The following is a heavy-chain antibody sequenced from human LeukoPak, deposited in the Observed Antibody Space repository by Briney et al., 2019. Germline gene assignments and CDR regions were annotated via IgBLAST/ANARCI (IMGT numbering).Heavy chain of an antibody. CDR1: GGSISSYY. V-gene: IGHV4-4*07. Sequence: PSETLSLTSTVSGGSISSYYWRWIGQPAGKGLEWIGRIYTSGSTNYNPSLKSRVTMSVDTSKNQFSLKLSSVTAADTAVYYCARGDWNVYSMDVWGQGTTVTVSS. J-gene: IGHJ6*02. D-gene: IGHD1-1*01. CDR2: IYTSGST. CDR3: ARGDWNVYSMDV.